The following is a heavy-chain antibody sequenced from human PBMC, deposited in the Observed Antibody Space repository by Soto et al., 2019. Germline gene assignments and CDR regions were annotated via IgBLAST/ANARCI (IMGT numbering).Heavy chain of an antibody. V-gene: IGHV3-49*03. J-gene: IGHJ4*02. CDR3: ARGEPVIILYCFDY. Sequence: EVQLVDSGGGLVEPGRSLRLSCTGSGFTFGDYGMSWFRQAPGKGQEWVGFIRSKTYGETREYAASVKGRFTISRDDSKSIAYLQMDSLKTEDTAVYYCARGEPVIILYCFDYWGQRTLVTVSS. CDR2: IRSKTYGETR. D-gene: IGHD3-9*01. CDR1: GFTFGDYG.